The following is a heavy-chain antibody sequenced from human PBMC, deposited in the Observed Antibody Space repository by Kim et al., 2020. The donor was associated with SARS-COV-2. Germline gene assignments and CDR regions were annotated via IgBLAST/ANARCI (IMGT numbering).Heavy chain of an antibody. J-gene: IGHJ4*02. Sequence: SVKVSCKASGGTFSSYAISWVRQAPGQGLEWMGGIIPIFGTANYAQKFQGRVTITADESTSTAYMELSSLRSEDTAVYYCARTDPVTFLGELSGGFDYWGQGTLVTVSS. CDR1: GGTFSSYA. CDR3: ARTDPVTFLGELSGGFDY. D-gene: IGHD3-16*02. CDR2: IIPIFGTA. V-gene: IGHV1-69*13.